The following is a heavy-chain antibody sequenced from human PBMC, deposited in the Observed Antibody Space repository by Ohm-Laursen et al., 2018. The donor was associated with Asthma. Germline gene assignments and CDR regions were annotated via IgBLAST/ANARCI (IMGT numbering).Heavy chain of an antibody. V-gene: IGHV4-34*01. Sequence: TLSLTCAVYGGSFTDYSWNWIRQSLGKGLEWIGEINHSGGTNYHPSLQSRVTISLDTSKNQFSLKLRSVTAADTSVYYCARAQKGRNYAVEFYGMDVWGQGTTVTASS. CDR2: INHSGGT. CDR3: ARAQKGRNYAVEFYGMDV. D-gene: IGHD2-2*01. J-gene: IGHJ6*02. CDR1: GGSFTDYS.